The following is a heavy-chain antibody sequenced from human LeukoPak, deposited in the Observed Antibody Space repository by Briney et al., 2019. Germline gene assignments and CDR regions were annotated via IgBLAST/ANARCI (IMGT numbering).Heavy chain of an antibody. Sequence: PGGSLRLSCAASGFTFSSYGMHWVRQAPGKGLEWVAVIWYDGSNKYYADSVKGRFTISRDNSQNTLYLQMNSLRTEDTALYYCARDSWDILTGYSHYLDYWGRGTLVTVSS. CDR1: GFTFSSYG. J-gene: IGHJ4*02. CDR3: ARDSWDILTGYSHYLDY. D-gene: IGHD3-9*01. CDR2: IWYDGSNK. V-gene: IGHV3-33*01.